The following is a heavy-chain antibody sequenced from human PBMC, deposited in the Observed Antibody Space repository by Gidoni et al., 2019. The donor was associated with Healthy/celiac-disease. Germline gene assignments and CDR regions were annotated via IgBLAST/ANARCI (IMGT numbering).Heavy chain of an antibody. J-gene: IGHJ6*02. Sequence: QVQLQESRPGLVKPSETLSLTCTVSGGSISSYYWSWIRQPAGKGLEWIGRIYTSGSTNYNPSLKSRVTMSVDTSKNQFSLKLSSVTAADTAVYYCARDSPSITIFGVVYYGMDVWGQGTTVTVSS. CDR1: GGSISSYY. D-gene: IGHD3-3*01. CDR2: IYTSGST. V-gene: IGHV4-4*07. CDR3: ARDSPSITIFGVVYYGMDV.